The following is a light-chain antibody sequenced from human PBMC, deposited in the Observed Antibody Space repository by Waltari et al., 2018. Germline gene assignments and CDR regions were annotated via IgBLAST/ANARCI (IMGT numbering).Light chain of an antibody. CDR1: SSHTVYIY. CDR2: DNN. Sequence: QSVLTQPPSVSAAPGQKVTISCSASSSHTVYIYVSWYQQHPGTAPKLLIYDNNKRPSRIQDRFAGSNSGTSATLGITGRQTGDEADHYCGTWDSRLSAGVFGGGTKLTVL. J-gene: IGLJ2*01. V-gene: IGLV1-51*01. CDR3: GTWDSRLSAGV.